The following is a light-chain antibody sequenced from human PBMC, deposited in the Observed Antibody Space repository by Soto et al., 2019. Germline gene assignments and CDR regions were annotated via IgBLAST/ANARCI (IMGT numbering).Light chain of an antibody. Sequence: EIVLTQSPGTLSLSPGERATLSCRASQSVSSSYLAWYQQKPGQAPRLLIYGASSRATGIPDRFSGSGSGTDFTLTISRLEPEGFAVYYCQQYGGSSWTFGQGTKVDIK. V-gene: IGKV3-20*01. CDR2: GAS. J-gene: IGKJ1*01. CDR3: QQYGGSSWT. CDR1: QSVSSSY.